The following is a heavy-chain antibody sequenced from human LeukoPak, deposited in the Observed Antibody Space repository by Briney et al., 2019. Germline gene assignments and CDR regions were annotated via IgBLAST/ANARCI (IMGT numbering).Heavy chain of an antibody. J-gene: IGHJ6*03. CDR1: GFTFSYYY. CDR2: IRHDGSEN. D-gene: IGHD1-26*01. CDR3: ARYRDWEWEVSYMDV. Sequence: GGSLRLSCAATGFTFSYYYMTSVRQAPGKGLEWVADIRHDGSENYYVDSVQGRFTISRDNAKNSLYLQMNSLRAEDTAIYYCARYRDWEWEVSYMDVWGKGTTVTVSS. V-gene: IGHV3-7*01.